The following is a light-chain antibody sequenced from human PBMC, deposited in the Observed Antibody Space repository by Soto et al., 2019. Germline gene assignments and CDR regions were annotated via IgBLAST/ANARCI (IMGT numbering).Light chain of an antibody. V-gene: IGLV2-14*01. CDR3: SSYTTNNTWV. Sequence: QSALTQAASVSGSPGQSITISCTGTSSDIGGYNYVSWYQQHPGKAPKLMIYEVSNRPSGVSNRFSGSKSGNTASLTISGLQAEDEADYSCSSYTTNNTWVFGGGTKLTVL. J-gene: IGLJ3*02. CDR2: EVS. CDR1: SSDIGGYNY.